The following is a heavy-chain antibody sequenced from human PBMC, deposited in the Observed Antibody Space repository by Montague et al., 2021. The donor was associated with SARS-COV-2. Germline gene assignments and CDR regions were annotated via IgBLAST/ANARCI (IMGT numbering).Heavy chain of an antibody. CDR2: IYHAGYI. V-gene: IGHV4-38-2*02. J-gene: IGHJ5*02. CDR1: GFPISSGNH. D-gene: IGHD2-21*02. Sequence: SETLSLTCSVTGFPISSGNHWGWIRQSPGKGPEWIGSIYHAGYIHYNPSLKSRVSISIDTSRNQISLRVTDVAAADTAVYYCARAPCVGDCNSLAIWFDPWGQGTLVSVSS. CDR3: ARAPCVGDCNSLAIWFDP.